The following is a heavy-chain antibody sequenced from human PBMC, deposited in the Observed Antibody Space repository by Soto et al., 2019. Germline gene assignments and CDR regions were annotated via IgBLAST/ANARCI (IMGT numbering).Heavy chain of an antibody. CDR3: ARKSGIAAAGIFPFSLDY. CDR1: GFTFSSYW. Sequence: GGSLRLSCAASGFTFSSYWMSWVRQAPGKGLEWVANIKQDGSEKYYVDSVKGRFTISRDNAKNSLYLQMNSLRAEDTAVYYCARKSGIAAAGIFPFSLDYWGQGTLVTVSS. CDR2: IKQDGSEK. D-gene: IGHD6-13*01. J-gene: IGHJ4*02. V-gene: IGHV3-7*01.